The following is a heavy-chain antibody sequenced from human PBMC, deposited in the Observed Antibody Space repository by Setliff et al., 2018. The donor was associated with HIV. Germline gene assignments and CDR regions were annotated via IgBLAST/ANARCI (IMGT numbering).Heavy chain of an antibody. CDR2: IYYSGST. V-gene: IGHV4-31*11. CDR3: ARGGMDGDYIDS. CDR1: GDSISSGGYY. D-gene: IGHD4-17*01. J-gene: IGHJ4*02. Sequence: TLSLTCAVSGDSISSGGYYWSWIRQHPGKGLEWIGYIYYSGSTYYNPSLKSRVIISIDTSKNQFSLKLSSVTAADTAVYYCARGGMDGDYIDSWGQGTLVTVSS.